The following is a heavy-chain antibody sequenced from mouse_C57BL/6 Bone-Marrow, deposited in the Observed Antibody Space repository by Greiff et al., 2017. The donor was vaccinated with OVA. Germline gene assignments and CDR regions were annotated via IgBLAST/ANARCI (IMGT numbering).Heavy chain of an antibody. D-gene: IGHD3-2*02. CDR3: ARDSSDAMDY. J-gene: IGHJ4*01. Sequence: EVMLVESGGDLVKPGGSLKLSCAASGFTFSSYGMSWVRQTPDKRLEWVATISSGGSYTYYPDSVKGRFTISRDNAKNTPYLQMSSLKSEDTAMYYCARDSSDAMDYWGQGTSVTVSS. CDR1: GFTFSSYG. CDR2: ISSGGSYT. V-gene: IGHV5-6*02.